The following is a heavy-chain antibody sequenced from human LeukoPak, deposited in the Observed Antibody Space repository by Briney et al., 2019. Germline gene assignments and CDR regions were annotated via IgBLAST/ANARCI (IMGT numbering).Heavy chain of an antibody. CDR3: ARAPTGTGGWNWFDP. J-gene: IGHJ5*02. Sequence: SETLSLTCTASGGSISSYYWSWIRQPAGKGLELIGRIYPSGSTNYNPSLKSRVTMSVDTSKNQFSLKLSSVTAADTAVYYCARAPTGTGGWNWFDPWGQGTLVTVSS. V-gene: IGHV4-4*07. CDR2: IYPSGST. D-gene: IGHD1-1*01. CDR1: GGSISSYY.